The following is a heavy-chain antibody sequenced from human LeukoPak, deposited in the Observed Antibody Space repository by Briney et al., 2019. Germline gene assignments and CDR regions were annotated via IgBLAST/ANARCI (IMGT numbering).Heavy chain of an antibody. D-gene: IGHD3-22*01. CDR1: GYTVTNYA. V-gene: IGHV7-4-1*02. Sequence: ASVKVSCKASGYTVTNYAMNWVRQAPGHALEWMGWMNTDTGRPTYAQGFTGRFVFSLDTSISTAYLQISSLKAEDTAVYYCARDGYYDSSGYYPEHFDYWGQGTLVTVSS. CDR3: ARDGYYDSSGYYPEHFDY. CDR2: MNTDTGRP. J-gene: IGHJ4*02.